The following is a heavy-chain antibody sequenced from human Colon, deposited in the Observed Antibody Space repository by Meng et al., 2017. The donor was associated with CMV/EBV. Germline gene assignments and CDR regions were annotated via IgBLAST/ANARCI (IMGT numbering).Heavy chain of an antibody. J-gene: IGHJ4*02. CDR3: TRDVNWEFFDY. CDR2: ISHDGTVT. V-gene: IGHV3-74*01. CDR1: GFTFSSYV. Sequence: GESLKISCAASGFTFSSYVMHWVRQAPGKGLVWVSRISHDGTVTTYADSVKGRFTISRDNAQNTLYLQMNSLRAEDTAVYYCTRDVNWEFFDYWGQGTLVTVS. D-gene: IGHD7-27*01.